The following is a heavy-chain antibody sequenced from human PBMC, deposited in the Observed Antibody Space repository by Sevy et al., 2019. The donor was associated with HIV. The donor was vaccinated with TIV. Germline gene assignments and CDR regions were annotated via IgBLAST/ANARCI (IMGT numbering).Heavy chain of an antibody. J-gene: IGHJ4*02. V-gene: IGHV4-39*01. D-gene: IGHD2-21*02. CDR1: GGSINSDSYY. CDR3: ARFEYGDYVSHFEY. CDR2: IYYSGTT. Sequence: SETLCLTCTVSGGSINSDSYYWGWIRQPPGKGLEWIGNIYYSGTTYYNPSLKSRGTISVDTSKNQFSLKLSSVTAADTAVYYCARFEYGDYVSHFEYWGQGTLVTVSS.